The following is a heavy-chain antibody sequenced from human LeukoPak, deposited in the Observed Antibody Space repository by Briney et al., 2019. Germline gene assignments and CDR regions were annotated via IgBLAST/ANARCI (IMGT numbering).Heavy chain of an antibody. CDR1: GFTFSSYG. CDR3: AKSHYRGFGELFSNFDY. CDR2: ISYDGSNK. Sequence: GRSLRLSCAASGFTFSSYGMHWVRQAPGKGLEWVAVISYDGSNKYYADSVKGRFTISRANSKNTLYLQMNSLRAEDTAVYYCAKSHYRGFGELFSNFDYWGQGTLVTVSS. V-gene: IGHV3-30*18. D-gene: IGHD3-10*01. J-gene: IGHJ4*02.